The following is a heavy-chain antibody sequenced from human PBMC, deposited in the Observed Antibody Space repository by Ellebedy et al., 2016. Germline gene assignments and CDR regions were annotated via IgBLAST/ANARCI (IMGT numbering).Heavy chain of an antibody. Sequence: GGSLRLSXGASGFTFRNFAMSWVRQVPGKGLEWVSHITTRTSTFYADSVKGRFTISRDNAKNSLYLQMNSLRVEDTAIYYCAKDVRYCSGGSSSYPENYGMDVWGQGTAVTVSS. V-gene: IGHV3-69-1*01. CDR1: GFTFRNFA. CDR2: ITTRTST. J-gene: IGHJ6*02. CDR3: AKDVRYCSGGSSSYPENYGMDV. D-gene: IGHD2-15*01.